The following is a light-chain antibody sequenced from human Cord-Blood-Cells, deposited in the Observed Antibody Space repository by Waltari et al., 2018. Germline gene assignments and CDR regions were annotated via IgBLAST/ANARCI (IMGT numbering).Light chain of an antibody. CDR1: QSVSSY. V-gene: IGKV3-11*01. Sequence: EIVLTQSPATLSLSPGERATLSCRASQSVSSYLAWYQQKPGQAPMLLIYDASNRATGIPARFSGSWSGTDFTLTISSLEPEDFAVYYCQQRSNWPLTFGGGTKVEIK. CDR3: QQRSNWPLT. J-gene: IGKJ4*01. CDR2: DAS.